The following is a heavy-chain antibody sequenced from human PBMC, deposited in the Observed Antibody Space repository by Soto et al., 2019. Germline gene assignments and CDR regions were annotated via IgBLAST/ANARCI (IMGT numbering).Heavy chain of an antibody. CDR2: ISGGGDST. Sequence: EVQLLASGGGLVQPGGSLRLSCAASGFTFSSYGMNWVRQAPGKGLEWVSGISGGGDSTNYADSVKGRFTISRDNSKNTLYLQMNSLRAEDTVVYYCAKCGAWGPLYYMDAWGKGTTVTVSS. J-gene: IGHJ6*03. CDR1: GFTFSSYG. D-gene: IGHD3-16*01. CDR3: AKCGAWGPLYYMDA. V-gene: IGHV3-23*01.